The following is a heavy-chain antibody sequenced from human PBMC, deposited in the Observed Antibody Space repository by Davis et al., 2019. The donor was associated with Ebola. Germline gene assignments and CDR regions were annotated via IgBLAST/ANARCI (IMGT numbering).Heavy chain of an antibody. CDR3: ASPHQIRGRNYFDC. J-gene: IGHJ4*02. CDR1: GGSISSYY. V-gene: IGHV4-59*01. Sequence: PGGSLRLSCTVSGGSISSYYWNWIRQSPEKGLEWIGYISPSGSTIYNPSLKSRVTMSVDMSKNQFSLSLSSVTAADTAVYYCASPHQIRGRNYFDCWGQGTLVTVSS. CDR2: ISPSGST. D-gene: IGHD3/OR15-3a*01.